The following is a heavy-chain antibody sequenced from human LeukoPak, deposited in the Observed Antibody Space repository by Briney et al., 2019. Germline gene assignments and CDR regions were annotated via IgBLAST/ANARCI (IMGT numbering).Heavy chain of an antibody. CDR3: ATGVEKGRFDY. CDR2: IYHNGKT. J-gene: IGHJ4*02. V-gene: IGHV4-31*11. Sequence: SETLSLTCAVYGGSFSRSYSYWTWIRQHPGKGLEWIGSIYHNGKTFYSPSLESRLTMSIDTSKNELSLKLSSVTAADTALYYCATGVEKGRFDYWGQGTLVTVSS. CDR1: GGSFSRSYSY.